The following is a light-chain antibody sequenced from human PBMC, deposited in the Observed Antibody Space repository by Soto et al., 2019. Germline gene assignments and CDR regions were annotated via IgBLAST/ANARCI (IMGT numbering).Light chain of an antibody. CDR2: DAS. CDR3: QQRRNWPLT. J-gene: IGKJ4*01. Sequence: EIVLTQSPATLSSSPGERATLSCRAGQAIDSYLAWYQQRPGQAPRLLIYDASYRATGVPARFSGSGSGTAFTLTISGLEPEDFAVYYCQQRRNWPLTFGGGTKVEIE. CDR1: QAIDSY. V-gene: IGKV3-11*01.